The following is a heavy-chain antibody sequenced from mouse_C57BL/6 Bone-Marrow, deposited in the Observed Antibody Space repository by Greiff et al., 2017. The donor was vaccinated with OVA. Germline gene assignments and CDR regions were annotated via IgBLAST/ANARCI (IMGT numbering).Heavy chain of an antibody. D-gene: IGHD1-1*01. Sequence: EVKVVESGGGFVQPGGSLSLSCAASGFTFTDYYMRWVRQPPGPALEWFGFISNKANGSTTAYSASVKGRFTISRDNSPSILYLRMKALRAEDSATYYCARYITTVVATPYFDYWGQGTTRTVSS. CDR3: ARYITTVVATPYFDY. CDR1: GFTFTDYY. CDR2: ISNKANGSTT. J-gene: IGHJ2*01. V-gene: IGHV7-3*01.